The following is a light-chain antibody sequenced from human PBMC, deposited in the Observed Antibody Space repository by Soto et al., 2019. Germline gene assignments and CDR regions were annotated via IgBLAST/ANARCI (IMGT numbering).Light chain of an antibody. V-gene: IGKV1-5*01. CDR3: QQRTNWPRVT. J-gene: IGKJ1*01. Sequence: DIQMTQSPSTLSASVVDVVTITFQSSQNIEMYMAWYQQKPGRAPSLIIYGASTLERGVPSRFSGSGSGTEFTLIISNLQPDDFATYYCQQRTNWPRVTCGQGTKGDIK. CDR2: GAS. CDR1: QNIEMY.